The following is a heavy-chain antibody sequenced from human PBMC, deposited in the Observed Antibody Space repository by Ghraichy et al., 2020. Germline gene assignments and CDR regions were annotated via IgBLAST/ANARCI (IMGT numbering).Heavy chain of an antibody. Sequence: SETLSLTCAVYGGSFSGYYWSWIRQPPGKGLEWIGEINHSGSTNYNPSLKSRVTISVDTSKNQFSLKLSSVTAADTAVYYCARGKERGRICSSTSCHPRFDYWGQGTLVTVSS. CDR3: ARGKERGRICSSTSCHPRFDY. CDR2: INHSGST. D-gene: IGHD2-2*01. CDR1: GGSFSGYY. V-gene: IGHV4-34*01. J-gene: IGHJ4*02.